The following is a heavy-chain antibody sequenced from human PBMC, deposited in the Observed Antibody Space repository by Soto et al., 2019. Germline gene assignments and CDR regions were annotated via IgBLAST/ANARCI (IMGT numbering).Heavy chain of an antibody. V-gene: IGHV4-31*03. CDR2: IYYSGST. D-gene: IGHD3-16*01. J-gene: IGHJ6*02. CDR1: GGSISSGGYY. Sequence: SETLSLTCTVSGGSISSGGYYWSWIRQHPGKGLEWIGYIYYSGSTYYNPSLKSRVTISVDTSKNQFSLKLSSVTAADTAVYYCARDLPTSDYYYGMDFWGQGTMVTVSS. CDR3: ARDLPTSDYYYGMDF.